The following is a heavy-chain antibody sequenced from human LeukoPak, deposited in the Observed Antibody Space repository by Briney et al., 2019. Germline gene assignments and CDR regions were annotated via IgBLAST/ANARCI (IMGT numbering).Heavy chain of an antibody. CDR1: GFTVSSNY. V-gene: IGHV3-66*02. Sequence: GGSLRLSCAASGFTVSSNYMSWVRQAPGEGLEWVSVIYSGGSTYYADSVKGRFTISRDNSKNTLYLQMNSLRAEDTAMYYCARDGTRTNAFDIWGQGTMVTVSS. CDR2: IYSGGST. D-gene: IGHD4/OR15-4a*01. J-gene: IGHJ3*02. CDR3: ARDGTRTNAFDI.